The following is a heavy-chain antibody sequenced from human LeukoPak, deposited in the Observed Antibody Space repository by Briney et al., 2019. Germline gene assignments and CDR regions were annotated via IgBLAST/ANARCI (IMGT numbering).Heavy chain of an antibody. Sequence: LSLTXXVYXXSXSGYYWSWIRQPXGKGLEWIGEINHSGRTNYNPSLKSRVTISVDTSKNQFSLKLSSVTAADTAVYYCARGRALGYCSGGSCYTRFDYWGQGTLVTVSS. CDR1: XXSXSGYY. CDR2: INHSGRT. CDR3: ARGRALGYCSGGSCYTRFDY. D-gene: IGHD2-15*01. V-gene: IGHV4-34*01. J-gene: IGHJ4*02.